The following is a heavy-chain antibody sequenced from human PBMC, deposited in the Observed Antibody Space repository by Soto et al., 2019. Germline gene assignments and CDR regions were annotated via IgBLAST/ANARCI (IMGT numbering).Heavy chain of an antibody. CDR2: INHSGST. D-gene: IGHD1-26*01. CDR3: ARVSDSGSYWFDP. CDR1: GGSFSGYY. V-gene: IGHV4-34*01. Sequence: SETLSLTCAVYGGSFSGYYWSWIRQPPGKGLEWIGEINHSGSTNYNPSLKSRVTISVDTSKNQFSLKLSSVTAADTAVYYCARVSDSGSYWFDPWGQGTLVTVSS. J-gene: IGHJ5*02.